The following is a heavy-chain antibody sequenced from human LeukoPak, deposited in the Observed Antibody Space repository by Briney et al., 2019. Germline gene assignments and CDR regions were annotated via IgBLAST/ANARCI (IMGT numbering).Heavy chain of an antibody. CDR3: AKAQPPYSSGWYDAFDI. D-gene: IGHD6-19*01. CDR1: GFTFSDYY. V-gene: IGHV3-7*01. CDR2: IKQDGSEK. Sequence: AGGSLRLCCVASGFTFSDYYMSWVRQPPGKGLEWVANIKQDGSEKYYVDSVKGRFTISRDNAKNSLFLQMNSLRAEDTAVYYCAKAQPPYSSGWYDAFDIWGQGTMVTVSS. J-gene: IGHJ3*02.